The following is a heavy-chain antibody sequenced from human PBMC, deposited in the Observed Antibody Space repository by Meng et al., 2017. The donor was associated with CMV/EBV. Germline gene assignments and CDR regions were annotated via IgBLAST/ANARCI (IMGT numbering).Heavy chain of an antibody. CDR2: INSDGSST. Sequence: GGSLRLSCAASGFTFSSYWMHWVRQAPGKGLVWVSRINSDGSSTSYADSVKGRFTISRDNAKNSLYLQMNSLRAEDTAVYYCAREGNGYGYQLLRTPYYFDYWGQGTLVTVSS. J-gene: IGHJ4*02. V-gene: IGHV3-74*01. D-gene: IGHD2-2*01. CDR1: GFTFSSYW. CDR3: AREGNGYGYQLLRTPYYFDY.